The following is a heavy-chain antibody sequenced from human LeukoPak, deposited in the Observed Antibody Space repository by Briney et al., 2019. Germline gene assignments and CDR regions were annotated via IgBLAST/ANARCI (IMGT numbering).Heavy chain of an antibody. CDR3: ARLTVTTWDWFDP. CDR1: GGSISSYY. J-gene: IGHJ5*02. CDR2: IYTSGST. V-gene: IGHV4-4*07. D-gene: IGHD4-17*01. Sequence: PSETLSLTCTVSGGSISSYYWSWIRQPAAKGLEWIGCIYTSGSTNYNPSLKSRVTMSVDTSKNQFSLKLSSVTAADTAVYYCARLTVTTWDWFDPWGQGTLVTVSS.